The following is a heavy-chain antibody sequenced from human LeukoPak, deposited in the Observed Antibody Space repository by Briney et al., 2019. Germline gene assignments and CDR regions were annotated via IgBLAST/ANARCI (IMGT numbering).Heavy chain of an antibody. J-gene: IGHJ6*04. V-gene: IGHV3-48*03. CDR2: ISSSGSRI. D-gene: IGHD3-10*01. Sequence: GGSLRLSCAASGFTFSSCEMNWVRQAPGKGLEWVSYISSSGSRIYYADSVKGRFTISRDNAKNSLYLQMNSLRAEDTAVYYCAREYSDGSGSYYYYYGMDAWGKGTTVIVSS. CDR1: GFTFSSCE. CDR3: AREYSDGSGSYYYYYGMDA.